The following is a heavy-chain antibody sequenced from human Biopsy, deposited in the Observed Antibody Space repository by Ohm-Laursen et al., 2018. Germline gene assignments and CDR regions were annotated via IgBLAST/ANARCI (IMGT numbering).Heavy chain of an antibody. CDR3: ASGDIGGIGLDV. Sequence: SVKVSCNVSGYTFTAYFIHWVRQVPGQGLDWMGRIIPILGTVDYGQNFQGRVTIRADTSTTFLELTSLRYDDTAVYYCASGDIGGIGLDVWGLGTTVTVSS. CDR1: GYTFTAYF. J-gene: IGHJ6*02. D-gene: IGHD3-10*01. V-gene: IGHV1-69*08. CDR2: IIPILGTV.